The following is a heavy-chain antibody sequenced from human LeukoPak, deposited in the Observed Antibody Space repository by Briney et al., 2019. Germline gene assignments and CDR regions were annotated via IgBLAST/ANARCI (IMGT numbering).Heavy chain of an antibody. D-gene: IGHD3-9*01. V-gene: IGHV3-21*01. CDR1: GFTFSSSS. CDR3: ARTPTYYDILTGYHLPDYFDY. J-gene: IGHJ4*02. Sequence: GGSLRLSGAASGFTFSSSSMTWVRQAPGKGLGWVSSISSSSSYIYYADSLKGRFTISRDNAKNSLYLQMNSLRAEDTAVYYCARTPTYYDILTGYHLPDYFDYWGQGTLVTVSS. CDR2: ISSSSSYI.